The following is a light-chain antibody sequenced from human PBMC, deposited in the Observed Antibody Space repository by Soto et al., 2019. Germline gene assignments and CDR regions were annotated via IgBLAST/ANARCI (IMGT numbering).Light chain of an antibody. J-gene: IGKJ1*01. CDR1: HNINTR. CDR2: QTS. CDR3: RQRQSWPRT. Sequence: EIVLTQSPATLSSFPGDRVTLSCRASHNINTRLAWYQHRPGQAPRLLIYQTSLRAAGIPARFSASGSGTDFTLTISDVQHEDFALYYCRQRQSWPRTFGQGTKVDI. V-gene: IGKV3-11*01.